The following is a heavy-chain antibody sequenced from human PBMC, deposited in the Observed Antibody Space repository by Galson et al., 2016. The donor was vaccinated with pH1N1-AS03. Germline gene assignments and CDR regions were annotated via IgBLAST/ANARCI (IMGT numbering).Heavy chain of an antibody. D-gene: IGHD1-26*01. Sequence: SLRLSCAASGFPFSGYEMNWVRQAPGKGLEWISYISYSGDTENYADSVKGRFSISRDNAKNSLYLQMSALRPEDTAVHYCVRPSSGSFRYWGPGTLDTVSS. CDR1: GFPFSGYE. J-gene: IGHJ4*02. V-gene: IGHV3-48*03. CDR3: VRPSSGSFRY. CDR2: ISYSGDTE.